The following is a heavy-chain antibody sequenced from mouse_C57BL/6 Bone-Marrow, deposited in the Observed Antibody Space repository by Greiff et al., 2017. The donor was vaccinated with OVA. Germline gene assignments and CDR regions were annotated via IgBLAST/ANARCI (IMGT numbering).Heavy chain of an antibody. D-gene: IGHD2-5*01. CDR2: INPNNGGT. J-gene: IGHJ3*01. Sequence: EVQLQESGPELVKPGASVKMSCKASGYTFTDYNMHWVKQSHGKSLEWIGYINPNNGGTSYNQKFKGKATLTVNKSSSTAYMELRSLTSEDSAVYYCARGGYSNRFAYWGQGTLVTVSA. CDR3: ARGGYSNRFAY. CDR1: GYTFTDYN. V-gene: IGHV1-22*01.